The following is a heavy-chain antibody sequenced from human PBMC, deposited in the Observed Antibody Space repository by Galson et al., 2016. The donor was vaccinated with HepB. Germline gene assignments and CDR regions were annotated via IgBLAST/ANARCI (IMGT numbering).Heavy chain of an antibody. Sequence: SVKVSCKASGGTFSSYGVTWVRQAPGQGLEWMGEIIPIISTTKYAQNFQGRATITADESTTTAYMELSSLRSEDTAVYYCAREGIGYNSSPDAFDIWGQGTMVTVSS. D-gene: IGHD6-13*01. V-gene: IGHV1-69*13. CDR1: GGTFSSYG. CDR2: IIPIISTT. J-gene: IGHJ3*02. CDR3: AREGIGYNSSPDAFDI.